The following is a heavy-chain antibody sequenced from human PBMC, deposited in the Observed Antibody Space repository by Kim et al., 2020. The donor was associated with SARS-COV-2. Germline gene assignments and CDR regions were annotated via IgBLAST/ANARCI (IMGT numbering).Heavy chain of an antibody. V-gene: IGHV3-9*01. Sequence: GYVDSMKVRFTIARDNAKNSLYLQMNSLRAEDTALYYGAKNSSSWDGVDYWGQGTRVTVSS. CDR3: AKNSSSWDGVDY. D-gene: IGHD6-13*01. J-gene: IGHJ4*02.